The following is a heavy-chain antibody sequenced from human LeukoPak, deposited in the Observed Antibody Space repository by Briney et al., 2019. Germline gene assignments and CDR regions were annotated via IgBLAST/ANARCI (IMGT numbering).Heavy chain of an antibody. CDR3: ARAYGGNSGYCYYYGMDV. Sequence: ASVTVSCKASGYTFTSYYMHWVRQAPGQGLEWMGIINPSGGSTTYAQKFQGRVTMTRGTSTSTVYMELSSLRSEDTAVYYCARAYGGNSGYCYYYGMDVWGQGTTVTVSS. J-gene: IGHJ6*02. V-gene: IGHV1-46*01. CDR1: GYTFTSYY. CDR2: INPSGGST. D-gene: IGHD4-23*01.